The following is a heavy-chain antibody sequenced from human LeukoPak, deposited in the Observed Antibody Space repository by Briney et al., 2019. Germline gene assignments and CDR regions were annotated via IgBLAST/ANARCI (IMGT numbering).Heavy chain of an antibody. Sequence: GGSLRLSCAASGFTFSSYSMNWVRQAPGKGLEWVSYISSSGGTIYYADSVKGRFTISRDNAKNSLYLQMNSLRAEDTAVYYCARGVTGSYFGYFDYWGQGTLVTVSS. CDR1: GFTFSSYS. V-gene: IGHV3-48*04. CDR3: ARGVTGSYFGYFDY. D-gene: IGHD1-26*01. J-gene: IGHJ4*02. CDR2: ISSSGGTI.